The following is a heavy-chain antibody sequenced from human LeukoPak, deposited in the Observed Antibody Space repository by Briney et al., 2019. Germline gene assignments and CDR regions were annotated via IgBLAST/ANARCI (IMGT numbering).Heavy chain of an antibody. CDR1: GYTFTSYD. Sequence: ASVEVSCKASGYTFTSYDINWVRQATGQGLEWMGWMNPNSGNTGYAQKFQGRVTMTRNTSISTAYMELSSLRSEDTAVYYCARYRRYCSGGSCYARTNWFDPWGQGTLVTVSS. CDR2: MNPNSGNT. CDR3: ARYRRYCSGGSCYARTNWFDP. D-gene: IGHD2-15*01. J-gene: IGHJ5*02. V-gene: IGHV1-8*01.